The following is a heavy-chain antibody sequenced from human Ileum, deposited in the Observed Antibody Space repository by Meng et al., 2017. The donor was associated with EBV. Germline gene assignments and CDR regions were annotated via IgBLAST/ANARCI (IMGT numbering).Heavy chain of an antibody. D-gene: IGHD3-22*01. V-gene: IGHV4-4*02. Sequence: QARLQGSGPGLVKPAETLSLTCAFSGGSISRSDWWSWVRQPPGKGLEWIGETSHSGSTNYSPSLKSRVTISLDKSKNQLSLKLNSVTAADTAVYYCASSDYYRSDYWGQGTLVTVSS. CDR1: GGSISRSDW. CDR2: TSHSGST. J-gene: IGHJ4*02. CDR3: ASSDYYRSDY.